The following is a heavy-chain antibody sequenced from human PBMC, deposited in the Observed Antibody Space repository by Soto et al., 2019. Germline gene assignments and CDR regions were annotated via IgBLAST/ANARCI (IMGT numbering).Heavy chain of an antibody. V-gene: IGHV5-51*01. J-gene: IGHJ6*03. CDR3: ATHRYSSSSRTRDYYYYYYMDV. CDR2: IYPGDSDT. D-gene: IGHD6-6*01. Sequence: GESLKISCKGSGYSLTSYWIGWVRQMPGKGLEWMGIIYPGDSDTRYSPSFQGQVTISADKSISTAYLQWSSLKASDTAMYYCATHRYSSSSRTRDYYYYYYMDVRGKGTTVTV. CDR1: GYSLTSYW.